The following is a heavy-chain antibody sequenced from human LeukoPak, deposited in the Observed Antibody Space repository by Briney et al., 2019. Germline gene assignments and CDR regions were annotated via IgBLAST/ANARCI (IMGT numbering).Heavy chain of an antibody. Sequence: SVKVSCKASGGTFSSYAISWVRQAPGQGLEWMGGIIPIFGTANYAQKFQGRVTITTDESTSTAYMELSSLRSEDTAVYYCARGDCSSTSCSIDAFDIWGQGTMVTVSS. J-gene: IGHJ3*02. D-gene: IGHD2-2*01. CDR2: IIPIFGTA. V-gene: IGHV1-69*05. CDR3: ARGDCSSTSCSIDAFDI. CDR1: GGTFSSYA.